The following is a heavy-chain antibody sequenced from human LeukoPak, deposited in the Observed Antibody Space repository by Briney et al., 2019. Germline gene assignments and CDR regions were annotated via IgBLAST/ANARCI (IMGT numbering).Heavy chain of an antibody. V-gene: IGHV3-53*04. CDR1: GFTVSSNF. J-gene: IGHJ4*02. D-gene: IGHD5-12*01. Sequence: PGESLRLSCAASGFTVSSNFMSWVRQAPGKGLEWVSVIYSGGSTYFADSVKGRFTISRHNSKNTVYLQMNSLRAEDTAVYYCGRGYSHIDYWGQGTLVTVSS. CDR2: IYSGGST. CDR3: GRGYSHIDY.